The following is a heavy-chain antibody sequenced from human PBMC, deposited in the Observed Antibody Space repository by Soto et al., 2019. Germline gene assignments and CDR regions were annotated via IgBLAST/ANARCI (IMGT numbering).Heavy chain of an antibody. V-gene: IGHV4-61*08. Sequence: PSETLSLTSTVSGGSVSSGGYSWNWIRQPPGKGLEWIGYVYYSENTKYNPSLKSRVTISVDTSKDQISLKLTSVTAADTAVYYCARVGLGYTNSWGFDSWGQGTLVTVSS. D-gene: IGHD6-6*01. J-gene: IGHJ4*02. CDR1: GGSVSSGGYS. CDR2: VYYSENT. CDR3: ARVGLGYTNSWGFDS.